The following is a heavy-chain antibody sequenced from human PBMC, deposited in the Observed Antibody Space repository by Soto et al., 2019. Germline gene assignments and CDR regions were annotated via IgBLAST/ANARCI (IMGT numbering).Heavy chain of an antibody. D-gene: IGHD3-16*02. CDR2: ISGSGGST. CDR1: GFTFSSYA. Sequence: EVQLLESGGGLVQPGGSLRLSCAASGFTFSSYAMSWVCQAPGKGLEWVSAISGSGGSTYYADSVKGRFTISRDNSKNTLYLQMNSLRAEDTAVYYCAKEWAGQVGGVIVRNAFDIWGQGTMVTVSS. J-gene: IGHJ3*02. V-gene: IGHV3-23*01. CDR3: AKEWAGQVGGVIVRNAFDI.